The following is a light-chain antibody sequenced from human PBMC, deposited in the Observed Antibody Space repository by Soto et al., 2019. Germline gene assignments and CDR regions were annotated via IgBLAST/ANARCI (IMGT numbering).Light chain of an antibody. J-gene: IGKJ1*01. CDR3: QQYNNWPQT. CDR1: QRLLHSNGYNY. CDR2: EVA. V-gene: IGKV2-28*01. Sequence: DIVMTQSPLSLPITPGEPSSISCRSSQRLLHSNGYNYLDWYLQKPGQSPQLLIYEVANRFSGVAARISGSGSGTDFTLTISSLQSEDFAVYYCQQYNNWPQTFGQGTKVDIK.